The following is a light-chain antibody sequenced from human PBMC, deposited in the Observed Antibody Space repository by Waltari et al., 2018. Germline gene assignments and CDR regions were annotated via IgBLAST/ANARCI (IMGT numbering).Light chain of an antibody. Sequence: SSELTQAPAVSVALGQTVTITCQGDSLRTSYANRHQQKPGQAPVLVIYPKSNRPSGIPDRFSGSSSGNTASLTITGAQAEDEADYYCNSRDTTGNHVVFGGGTNLTVL. V-gene: IGLV3-19*01. CDR3: NSRDTTGNHVV. J-gene: IGLJ2*01. CDR1: SLRTSY. CDR2: PKS.